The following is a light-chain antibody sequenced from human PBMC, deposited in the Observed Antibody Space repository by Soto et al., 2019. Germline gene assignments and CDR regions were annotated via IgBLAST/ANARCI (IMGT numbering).Light chain of an antibody. CDR3: QQVNVYPST. CDR1: QSIYIY. J-gene: IGKJ4*01. V-gene: IGKV1-39*01. CDR2: DAS. Sequence: IQMTLSQSSLSSSIGDRVTITCRASQSIYIYLNWYQQKPGKAPKLLIYDASTLHSGVPSRFSGGGSGTDFTLTISSLQPEDFATYYCQQVNVYPSTFGGGTKVDIK.